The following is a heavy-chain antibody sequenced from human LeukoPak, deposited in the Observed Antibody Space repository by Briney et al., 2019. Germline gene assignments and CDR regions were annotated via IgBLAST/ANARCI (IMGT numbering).Heavy chain of an antibody. J-gene: IGHJ4*02. CDR2: IYYSGST. D-gene: IGHD2/OR15-2a*01. CDR1: GGSISSYY. CDR3: AGHHPRNTVDF. Sequence: PSETLSLTCTVSGGSISSYYWSWIRQPPGKGLEWTGYIYYSGSTNYNPSLKSRVTISVDTSKNQFSLKLSSVTAADTAVYYCAGHHPRNTVDFWGQGTLVTVSS. V-gene: IGHV4-59*08.